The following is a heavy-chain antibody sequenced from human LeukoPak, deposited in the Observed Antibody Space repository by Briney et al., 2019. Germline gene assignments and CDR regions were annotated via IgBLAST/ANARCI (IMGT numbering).Heavy chain of an antibody. CDR3: AGVYDILTAADY. CDR1: GYTFTSYG. J-gene: IGHJ4*02. CDR2: ISAYNGNT. D-gene: IGHD3-9*01. V-gene: IGHV1-18*01. Sequence: ASVKVSCKASGYTFTSYGISWVRQAPGQGLEWMGWISAYNGNTNYAQKVQGRVTMTTDTSTSTAYMELRSLRSDDTAVYYCAGVYDILTAADYWGQGTLVTVSS.